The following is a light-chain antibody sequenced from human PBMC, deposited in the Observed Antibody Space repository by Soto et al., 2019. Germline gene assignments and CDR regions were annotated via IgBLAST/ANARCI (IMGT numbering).Light chain of an antibody. CDR3: SSYTSSSTYV. V-gene: IGLV2-14*01. CDR2: EVS. J-gene: IGLJ1*01. Sequence: STLRPPASVSGSPGQSITISCTGTISDVGGYNYVSWYQQHPGKAPKLMIYEVSNRPSGVSNRFSGSKSGNTASLTISGLQAEDEADYYCSSYTSSSTYVFGTGTKVTVL. CDR1: ISDVGGYNY.